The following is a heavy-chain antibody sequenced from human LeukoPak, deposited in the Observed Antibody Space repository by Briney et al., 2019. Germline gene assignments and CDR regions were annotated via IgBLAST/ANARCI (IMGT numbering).Heavy chain of an antibody. V-gene: IGHV1-69*06. CDR2: IIPIFGTA. CDR1: GGTFSSYA. CDR3: AISERAVAGTGGTIDY. D-gene: IGHD6-19*01. Sequence: SVKVSCKASGGTFSSYAISWVRQAPGQGLEWMGGIIPIFGTANYAQKFQGRVTITADKSTITAYMELSSLRSEDTAVYYCAISERAVAGTGGTIDYWGQGTLVTVSS. J-gene: IGHJ4*02.